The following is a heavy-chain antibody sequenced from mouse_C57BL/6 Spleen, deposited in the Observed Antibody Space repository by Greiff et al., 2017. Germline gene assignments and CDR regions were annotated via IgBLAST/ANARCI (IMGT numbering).Heavy chain of an antibody. Sequence: EVKLVESGGGLVQPGGSLSLSCAASGFTFTDYYMSWVRQPPGKALEWLGFIRNKANGYTTEYSASVKGRFTISRDNSQSILYLQMNALRAEDSSTCYCARWNWDDYAMDYWGQGTSVTVSS. V-gene: IGHV7-3*01. CDR1: GFTFTDYY. CDR2: IRNKANGYTT. J-gene: IGHJ4*01. CDR3: ARWNWDDYAMDY. D-gene: IGHD4-1*01.